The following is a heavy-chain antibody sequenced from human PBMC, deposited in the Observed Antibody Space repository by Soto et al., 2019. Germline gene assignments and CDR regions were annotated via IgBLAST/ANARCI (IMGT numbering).Heavy chain of an antibody. CDR1: GGSISSSNW. D-gene: IGHD6-19*01. CDR3: ARDSGSSGWYNYYGMDV. CDR2: IYHSGST. Sequence: PSETLSLTCAVSGGSISSSNWWSWVRQPPGKGLEWNGEIYHSGSTNYNPSLKSRVTISVDKSKNQFSLKLSSVTAADTAVYHCARDSGSSGWYNYYGMDVWGQGTTVTVSS. J-gene: IGHJ6*02. V-gene: IGHV4-4*02.